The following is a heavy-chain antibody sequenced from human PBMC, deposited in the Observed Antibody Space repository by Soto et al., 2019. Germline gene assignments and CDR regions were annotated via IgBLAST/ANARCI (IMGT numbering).Heavy chain of an antibody. J-gene: IGHJ4*02. D-gene: IGHD3-10*01. Sequence: QVHLQESGPGLVNPSGTLTLTCAVSGGSISSSHWWGWVRQAPGKGLEWIGEIYHSGSTNYNPSLKSRITMSVDKSKNQFSVNLSSVTAADTAVYYCATVYGSGSFPPYPIDFWGQGTLVTVSS. CDR3: ATVYGSGSFPPYPIDF. V-gene: IGHV4-4*02. CDR2: IYHSGST. CDR1: GGSISSSHW.